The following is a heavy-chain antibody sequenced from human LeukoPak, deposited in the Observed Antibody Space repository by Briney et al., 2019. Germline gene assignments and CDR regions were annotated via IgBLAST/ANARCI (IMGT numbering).Heavy chain of an antibody. CDR1: GFTFSSYG. Sequence: PGRSLRLSCAASGFTFSSYGMHWVRHAPPKGLEWVAVIWYDGSNKYYADPVKGRLTISRANSKNTLYLQMNSLRTEDTAVYYCARDEYYYDSSGYYGGGFDPWGQGTLVTVSS. CDR3: ARDEYYYDSSGYYGGGFDP. V-gene: IGHV3-33*01. J-gene: IGHJ5*02. CDR2: IWYDGSNK. D-gene: IGHD3-22*01.